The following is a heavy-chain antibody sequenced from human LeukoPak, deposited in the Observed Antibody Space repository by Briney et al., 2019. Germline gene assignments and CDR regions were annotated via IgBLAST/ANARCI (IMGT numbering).Heavy chain of an antibody. J-gene: IGHJ4*02. CDR2: TYFRSKWYN. CDR3: VREYSSTFDY. Sequence: SQTLSLTCAISGDSVSTNSAAWNWIRQSPSRGLEWLARTYFRSKWYNAYAVSVKGRITINPDASENLLSLQLNSVTPEDTAIYYCVREYSSTFDYWGQGTLVTVSS. D-gene: IGHD6-19*01. V-gene: IGHV6-1*01. CDR1: GDSVSTNSAA.